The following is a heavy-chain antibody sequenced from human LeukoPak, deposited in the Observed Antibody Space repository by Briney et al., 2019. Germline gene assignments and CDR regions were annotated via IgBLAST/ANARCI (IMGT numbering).Heavy chain of an antibody. D-gene: IGHD6-13*01. J-gene: IGHJ4*02. CDR1: GYTFTGYY. CDR3: ARGRRVPQQLVGDY. Sequence: GASVKVSCKASGYTFTGYYMHWVRQAPGQGLEWMGWINPNSGGTNYTQKFQGGVTMTRDASISTAYMELSRLRSDDTAVYYCARGRRVPQQLVGDYWGQGTLVTVSS. V-gene: IGHV1-2*02. CDR2: INPNSGGT.